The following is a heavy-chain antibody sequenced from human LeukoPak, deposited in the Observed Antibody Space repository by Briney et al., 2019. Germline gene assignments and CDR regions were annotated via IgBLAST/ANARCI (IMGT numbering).Heavy chain of an antibody. V-gene: IGHV4-39*01. D-gene: IGHD1-26*01. J-gene: IGHJ4*02. Sequence: SETLPLTCTVSGGSISSSSYYWGWIRQPPGKGLEWIGSTYYSGSTYYSPSLESRVTISVDTSKDQFSLKLSSVTAADTAVYYCASAGSYSVDYWGQGTLVTVSS. CDR1: GGSISSSSYY. CDR3: ASAGSYSVDY. CDR2: TYYSGST.